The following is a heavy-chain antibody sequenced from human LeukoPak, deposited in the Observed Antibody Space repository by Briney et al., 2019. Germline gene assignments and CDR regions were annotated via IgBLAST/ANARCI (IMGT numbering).Heavy chain of an antibody. J-gene: IGHJ6*02. CDR1: GFTFSSYG. CDR3: ARARRPYYYGMDV. V-gene: IGHV3-33*01. CDR2: IWYDGSNK. Sequence: TGGSLRLSCAASGFTFSSYGMHWVRQAPGKGLEWVAVIWYDGSNKYYADSVKGRFTISRDNSKNTLHLQMNSLRAEDTAVYYCARARRPYYYGMDVWGQGTTVTVSS.